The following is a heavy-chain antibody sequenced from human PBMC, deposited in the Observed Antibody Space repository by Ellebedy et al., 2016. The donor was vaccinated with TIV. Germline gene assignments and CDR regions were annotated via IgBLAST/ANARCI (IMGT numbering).Heavy chain of an antibody. J-gene: IGHJ4*02. CDR3: AGDLDV. V-gene: IGHV3-74*01. CDR1: RVTFRSYW. CDR2: INNDGSST. Sequence: PGGSLRLSCAASRVTFRSYWMHWVRHAPGEGLVWVARINNDGSSTNYADSVKGRFTISRDNVESILYLQMNSRRVEDTAMYYCAGDLDVWGQGILVTVSS. D-gene: IGHD3-3*01.